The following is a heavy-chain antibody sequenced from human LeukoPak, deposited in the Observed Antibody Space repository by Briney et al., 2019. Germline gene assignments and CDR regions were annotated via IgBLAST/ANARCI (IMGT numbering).Heavy chain of an antibody. D-gene: IGHD1-26*01. CDR2: ISSSSSYI. V-gene: IGHV3-21*01. J-gene: IGHJ4*02. CDR3: ARDLVVGATSEVLDY. CDR1: GFTFSSYS. Sequence: PGGSLRLSCAASGFTFSSYSMNWVRQAPGKGLEWVSSISSSSSYIYYADSVKGRFTISRDNAKNSLYLQMNSLRAEDTAVYYCARDLVVGATSEVLDYWGQGTLVTVSS.